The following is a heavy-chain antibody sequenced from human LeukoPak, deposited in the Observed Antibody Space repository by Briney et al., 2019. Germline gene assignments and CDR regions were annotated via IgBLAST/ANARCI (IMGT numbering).Heavy chain of an antibody. V-gene: IGHV3-23*01. D-gene: IGHD6-19*01. J-gene: IGHJ5*02. CDR3: AKPIGGGLAVTGDWFDP. CDR2: INASGGNK. Sequence: GGSLRLSCAASGFAFSFFAMSWVRQARGKGLEWVATINASGGNKHYADAVKGRFTISRDNSKNTVYLHMNTLRAEDTAVYYCAKPIGGGLAVTGDWFDPWGQGTLVTVSS. CDR1: GFAFSFFA.